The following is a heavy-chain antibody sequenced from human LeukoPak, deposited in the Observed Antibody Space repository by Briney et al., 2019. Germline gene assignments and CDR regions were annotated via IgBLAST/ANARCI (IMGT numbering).Heavy chain of an antibody. D-gene: IGHD4-17*01. CDR3: AKGSSDPGYGPTGH. CDR2: IIPILGIA. Sequence: SVKVSCKASGGTFSSYAISWVRQAPGQGLEWMGRIIPILGIANYAQKFQGRVTITADKSTSTAYMELSSLRSEDTAVYYCAKGSSDPGYGPTGHWGQGTLVTVSS. V-gene: IGHV1-69*04. CDR1: GGTFSSYA. J-gene: IGHJ4*02.